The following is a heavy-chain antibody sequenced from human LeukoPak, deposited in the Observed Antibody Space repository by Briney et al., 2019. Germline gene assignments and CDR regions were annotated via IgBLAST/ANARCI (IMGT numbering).Heavy chain of an antibody. V-gene: IGHV3-11*04. CDR3: ARDPRGCSSTSCYAMNWFDP. J-gene: IGHJ5*02. Sequence: PGGSLRLSCAASGFTFSDYYMSWIRQAPGKGLEWVSYISSSGSTIYYADSVKGRFTISRDNAKNSLYLQMNSLRAEDTAVYYCARDPRGCSSTSCYAMNWFDPWGQGTLVTVSS. D-gene: IGHD2-2*01. CDR2: ISSSGSTI. CDR1: GFTFSDYY.